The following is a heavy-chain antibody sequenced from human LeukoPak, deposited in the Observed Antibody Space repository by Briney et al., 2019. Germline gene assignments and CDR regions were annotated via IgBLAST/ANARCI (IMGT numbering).Heavy chain of an antibody. CDR2: INPSGGST. CDR1: GYTFTSYY. Sequence: GASVKVSCKASGYTFTSYYMHWVRQAPGQGLEWMGIINPSGGSTSYAQKFQGRVTMTRDTSTSTVYMELSSLRSEDTAVYYCARDSNFYSSSWYLGWFDPWGQGTLVTVSS. D-gene: IGHD6-13*01. J-gene: IGHJ5*02. CDR3: ARDSNFYSSSWYLGWFDP. V-gene: IGHV1-46*01.